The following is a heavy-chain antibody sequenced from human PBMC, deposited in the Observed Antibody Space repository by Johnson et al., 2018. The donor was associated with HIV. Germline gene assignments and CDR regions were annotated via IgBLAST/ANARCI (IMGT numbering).Heavy chain of an antibody. D-gene: IGHD1-26*01. CDR1: GFTFSDYY. CDR2: ITGRGTAI. CDR3: AKEWSAFDI. Sequence: QVQLVESGGGVVQPGRSLRLSCAASGFTFSDYYIHWIRQAPGKGLEWLAFITGRGTAIYADFVKGRFTISRDNAKSSVILQVNSLTAEDTATYYCAKEWSAFDIWGQGTMVTVSS. V-gene: IGHV3-11*04. J-gene: IGHJ3*02.